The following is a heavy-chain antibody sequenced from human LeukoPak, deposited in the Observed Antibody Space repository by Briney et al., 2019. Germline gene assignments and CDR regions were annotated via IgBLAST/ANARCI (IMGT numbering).Heavy chain of an antibody. CDR3: AGGARRQQPFDY. J-gene: IGHJ4*02. CDR1: EFTVSSNY. CDR2: IYSGGST. V-gene: IGHV3-66*01. D-gene: IGHD6-13*01. Sequence: PGWSLRLSCAASEFTVSSNYMNWVRQAPGKGLEWVSVIYSGGSTYYADSVKGRFTISRDNSKNTLYLQMNSRRAEDTAVYYCAGGARRQQPFDYWGQGTLVTVSS.